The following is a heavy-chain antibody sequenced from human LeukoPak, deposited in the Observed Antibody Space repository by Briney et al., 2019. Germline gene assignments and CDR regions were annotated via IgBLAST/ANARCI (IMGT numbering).Heavy chain of an antibody. CDR3: VRDIGQLRSDY. CDR1: GYSISTDYF. CDR2: ISHSGTT. J-gene: IGHJ4*02. V-gene: IGHV4-38-2*02. D-gene: IGHD2-2*01. Sequence: KPSETLSRTRVVSGYSISTDYFWGWIRQPPGKGLEWIGTISHSGTTFYKPSLKTRITISLDTSKKQFSLKMNSLTAADPAVYYCVRDIGQLRSDYWGQGTLVTVSS.